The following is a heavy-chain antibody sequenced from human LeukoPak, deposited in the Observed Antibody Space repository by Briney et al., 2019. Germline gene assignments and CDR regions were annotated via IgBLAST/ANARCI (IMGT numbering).Heavy chain of an antibody. V-gene: IGHV4-34*01. CDR1: GGSISSYY. J-gene: IGHJ6*02. D-gene: IGHD2-2*02. CDR2: INHSGST. CDR3: ARGKPRYCSSTSCYKLHYYGMDV. Sequence: SETLSLTCTVSGGSISSYYWSWIRQPPGKGLEWIGEINHSGSTNYNPSLKSRVTISVDTSKNQFSLKLSSVTAADTAVYYCARGKPRYCSSTSCYKLHYYGMDVWGQGTTVTVSS.